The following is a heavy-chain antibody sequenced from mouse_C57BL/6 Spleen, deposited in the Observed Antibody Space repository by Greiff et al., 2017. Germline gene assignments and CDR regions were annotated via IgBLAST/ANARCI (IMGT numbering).Heavy chain of an antibody. CDR1: GYAFSSSW. J-gene: IGHJ4*01. D-gene: IGHD2-1*01. V-gene: IGHV1-82*01. Sequence: VQLQQSGPELVKPGASVKISCKASGYAFSSSWMNWVKQRPGKGLEWIGRIYPGDGDTNYNGKFKGKATLTADKSSSTAYMQLSSLTSEDSAVYFCARRGDGNYVAMDYWGQGNSGTVSS. CDR2: IYPGDGDT. CDR3: ARRGDGNYVAMDY.